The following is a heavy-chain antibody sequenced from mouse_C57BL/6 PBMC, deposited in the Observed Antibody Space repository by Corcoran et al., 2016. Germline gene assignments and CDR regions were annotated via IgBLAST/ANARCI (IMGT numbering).Heavy chain of an antibody. CDR2: IYPGSGNT. J-gene: IGHJ3*01. V-gene: IGHV1-76*01. CDR3: ARDDVHGYYPWFAY. D-gene: IGHD2-3*01. CDR1: GYTFTDYY. Sequence: QVQLKQSGAELVRPGASVKLSCKASGYTFTDYYINWVKQRPGQGLEWIARIYPGSGNTYYNEKFKGKATLTAEKSSSTAYMQLSSLTSEDSAVYFCARDDVHGYYPWFAYWGQGTLVTVSA.